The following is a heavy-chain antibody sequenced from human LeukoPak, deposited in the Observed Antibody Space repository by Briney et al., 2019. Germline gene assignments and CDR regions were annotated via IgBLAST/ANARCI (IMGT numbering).Heavy chain of an antibody. V-gene: IGHV4-59*08. J-gene: IGHJ4*02. CDR1: GCSISSYY. D-gene: IGHD5-24*01. CDR3: ARLRGRDGYNYISD. CDR2: IYYSGGT. Sequence: AETLSLTCPLSGCSISSYYWSWFRQPPGKGREWIGYIYYSGGTNSNPSLKSRVTISVDTSKNPFSLKLSSVTAADTAVYYCARLRGRDGYNYISDWGQGTLVTVSS.